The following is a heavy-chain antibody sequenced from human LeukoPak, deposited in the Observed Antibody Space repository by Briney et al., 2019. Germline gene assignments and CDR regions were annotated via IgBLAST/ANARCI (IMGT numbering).Heavy chain of an antibody. J-gene: IGHJ4*02. D-gene: IGHD1-26*01. CDR3: ARGRSTWHLDY. Sequence: GGSLRLSCAASGFTFSSYSMNWVRQAPGKGLEWVSYISSTNGYIYYADSVRGRFTISRDSTKNSLSLQMNSLRAEDTAVYYCARGRSTWHLDYWGQGTLVTVSS. V-gene: IGHV3-21*01. CDR1: GFTFSSYS. CDR2: ISSTNGYI.